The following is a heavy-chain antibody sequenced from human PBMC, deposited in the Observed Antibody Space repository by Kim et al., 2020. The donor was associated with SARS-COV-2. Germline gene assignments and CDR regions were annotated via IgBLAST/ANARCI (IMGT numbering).Heavy chain of an antibody. CDR2: IDPRDSHT. V-gene: IGHV5-10-1*01. Sequence: GESLKISCRGSGYTFTAYRIDWVRQVPGKGLEWMGRIDPRDSHTDYSPSFQGPVTISTDNSVTSAYLQWSSLKTSDTATYFCARLDYLGSWGPGTLVAVAS. D-gene: IGHD1-1*01. CDR1: GYTFTAYR. J-gene: IGHJ5*02. CDR3: ARLDYLGS.